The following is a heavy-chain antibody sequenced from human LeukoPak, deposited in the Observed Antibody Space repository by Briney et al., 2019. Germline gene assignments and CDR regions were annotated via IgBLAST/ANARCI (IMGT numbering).Heavy chain of an antibody. CDR1: GFIFSNFW. CDR3: ARDLVVFPI. CDR2: IKVDASEK. Sequence: GGSLRLSCVASGFIFSNFWMGWVRQAPGKGLEWVANIKVDASEKTYVDSVKGRFTISRDNAKNSLYLQMNSLRAEDTAVYYCARDLVVFPIWGQGTLVTVSS. J-gene: IGHJ4*02. V-gene: IGHV3-7*01. D-gene: IGHD2-2*01.